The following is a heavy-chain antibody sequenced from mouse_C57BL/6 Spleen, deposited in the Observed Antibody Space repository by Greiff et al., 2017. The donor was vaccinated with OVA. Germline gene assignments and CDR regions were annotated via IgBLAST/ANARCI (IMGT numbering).Heavy chain of an antibody. J-gene: IGHJ4*01. CDR2: IWSDGST. CDR1: GFSLTSYG. Sequence: VHLVESGPGLVAPSQSLSITCTVSGFSLTSYGVHWVRQPPGKGLEWLVVIWSDGSTTYNSAIKSRLNISKDNYKSLVILKMNSLQTDDTAMYYCARQDRGVAMDYWGQGTSVTVSS. V-gene: IGHV2-6-1*01. CDR3: ARQDRGVAMDY.